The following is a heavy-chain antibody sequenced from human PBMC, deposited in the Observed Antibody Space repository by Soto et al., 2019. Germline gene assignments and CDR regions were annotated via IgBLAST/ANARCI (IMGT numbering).Heavy chain of an antibody. CDR2: INAGNGNT. CDR1: GYTFTSYA. D-gene: IGHD3-22*01. Sequence: QVQLVQSGAEVKKPGASVKVSCKASGYTFTSYAMHWVRQAPGQRLEWTGWINAGNGNTKYSQKFQGRVTITRDTSASTAYMELSSLRSEDTAVYYCATTEKYDYYDSSGYYLSNGAFDIWGQGTMVTVSS. CDR3: ATTEKYDYYDSSGYYLSNGAFDI. V-gene: IGHV1-3*01. J-gene: IGHJ3*02.